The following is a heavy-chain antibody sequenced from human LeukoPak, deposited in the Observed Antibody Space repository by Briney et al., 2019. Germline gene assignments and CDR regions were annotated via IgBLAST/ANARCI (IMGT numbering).Heavy chain of an antibody. Sequence: ASVKVSCKASGYTFTSYGISWVRQAPGQGLEWMGWISAYNGNTNYAQKLQGRVTMTRDTSTSTVYMELSSLRSEDTAVYYCARGHYDFWSGYYARNGDYFDYWGQGTLVTVSS. V-gene: IGHV1-18*01. D-gene: IGHD3-3*01. CDR3: ARGHYDFWSGYYARNGDYFDY. CDR1: GYTFTSYG. J-gene: IGHJ4*02. CDR2: ISAYNGNT.